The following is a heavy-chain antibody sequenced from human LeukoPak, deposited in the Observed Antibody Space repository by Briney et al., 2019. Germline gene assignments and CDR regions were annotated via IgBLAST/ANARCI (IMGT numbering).Heavy chain of an antibody. V-gene: IGHV3-73*01. CDR3: TMYYDFWSGYYMIDY. Sequence: GGSLRLSCAASGFTFSGSAMHWVRQASGKGLEWVGRIRSKANSYATAYAASVRGRFTISGDDSKNTAYLQMNSLKTEDTAVYYCTMYYDFWSGYYMIDYWGQGTLVTVSS. CDR2: IRSKANSYAT. D-gene: IGHD3-3*01. CDR1: GFTFSGSA. J-gene: IGHJ4*02.